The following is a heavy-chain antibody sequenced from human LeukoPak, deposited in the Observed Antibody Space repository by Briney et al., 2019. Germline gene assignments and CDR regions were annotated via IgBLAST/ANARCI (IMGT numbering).Heavy chain of an antibody. J-gene: IGHJ3*02. Sequence: PSETLSLTCTVSGGSISSYYWSWIRQPPGKGLEWIGSIYHSGSTYYNPSLKSRVTISVDTSKNQFSLKLSSVTAADTAVYYCAGIPDVLMVYSHAFDIWGQGTMVTVSS. CDR2: IYHSGST. CDR3: AGIPDVLMVYSHAFDI. V-gene: IGHV4-59*04. D-gene: IGHD2-8*01. CDR1: GGSISSYY.